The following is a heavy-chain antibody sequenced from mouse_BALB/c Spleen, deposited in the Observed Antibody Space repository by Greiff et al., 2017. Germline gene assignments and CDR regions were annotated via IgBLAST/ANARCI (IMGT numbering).Heavy chain of an antibody. D-gene: IGHD2-4*01. V-gene: IGHV5-17*02. CDR1: GFTFSSFG. J-gene: IGHJ3*01. CDR2: ISSGSSTI. Sequence: EVMLVESGGGLVQPGGSRKLSCAASGFTFSSFGMHWVRQAPEKGLEWVAYISSGSSTIYYADTVKGRFTISRDNPKNTLFLQMTSLRSEDTAMYYCARSWGLYDYDGGLAYWGQGTLVTVSA. CDR3: ARSWGLYDYDGGLAY.